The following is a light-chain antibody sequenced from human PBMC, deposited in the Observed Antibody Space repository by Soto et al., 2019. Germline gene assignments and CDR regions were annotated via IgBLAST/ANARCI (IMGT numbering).Light chain of an antibody. Sequence: DIQMTQSPSSLSASVGDRVTITCRASQNIRNYLNWYQQKPGEAPKLLIYAASTLQGAVPSRFSGSGSGTDFTLTISSLQPEDFATYHCQQGHSTPYTFGQGTRLEI. V-gene: IGKV1-39*01. J-gene: IGKJ2*01. CDR1: QNIRNY. CDR3: QQGHSTPYT. CDR2: AAS.